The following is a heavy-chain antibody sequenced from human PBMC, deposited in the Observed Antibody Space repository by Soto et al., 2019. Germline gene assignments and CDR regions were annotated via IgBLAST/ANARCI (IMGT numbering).Heavy chain of an antibody. J-gene: IGHJ6*02. CDR3: ARTSPVLRFLEWSDYGMDV. CDR2: IYYSGST. CDR1: GGSISSGDYY. Sequence: PSETLSLTCTVSGGSISSGDYYWSWIRQPPGKGLEWIGYIYYSGSTYYNPSLKSRVTISVDTSKNQFSLKLSSVTAADTAVYYCARTSPVLRFLEWSDYGMDVWGQATTVTVSS. D-gene: IGHD3-3*01. V-gene: IGHV4-30-4*01.